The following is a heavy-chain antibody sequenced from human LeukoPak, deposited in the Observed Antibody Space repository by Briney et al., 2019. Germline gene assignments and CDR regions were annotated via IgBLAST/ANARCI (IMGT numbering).Heavy chain of an antibody. CDR2: INPNSGGT. CDR1: GYTFTGYY. V-gene: IGHV1-2*02. CDR3: ARERSYCSGGSCYHNWFDP. J-gene: IGHJ5*02. Sequence: ASVKVSCKASGYTFTGYYMHWVRQAPGQGLEWMGWINPNSGGTNYAQKFQGRVTMTRDTSISTAYMELSRLRSDDTALYFYARERSYCSGGSCYHNWFDPWGQGTRVTVSS. D-gene: IGHD2-15*01.